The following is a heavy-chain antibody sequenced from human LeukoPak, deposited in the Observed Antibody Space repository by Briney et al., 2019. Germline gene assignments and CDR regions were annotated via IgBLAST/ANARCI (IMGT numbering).Heavy chain of an antibody. CDR2: ISYSGST. V-gene: IGHV4-59*08. CDR3: ARQSQYSGYQAPDY. CDR1: GFTFSSYS. J-gene: IGHJ4*02. Sequence: GSLRLSCAASGFTFSSYSMNWVRQAPGKGPEWIGYISYSGSTNNNPSLKSRVTISVDTSKNQFSLKLNSVTAADTAVYYCARQSQYSGYQAPDYWGQGTLVTVSS. D-gene: IGHD5-12*01.